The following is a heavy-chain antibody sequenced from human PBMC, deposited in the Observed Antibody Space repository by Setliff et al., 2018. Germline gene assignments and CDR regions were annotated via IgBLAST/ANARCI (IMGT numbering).Heavy chain of an antibody. Sequence: GESLKISCKGSGYRFSNYWIGWVRQMPGKGLEWMGIIYGGDSDTRYSPSFQGLVSISADKSISTAYLQWSSLKASDTAIYYCAIIEDTIVDLSFWGQGTLVTVSS. CDR3: AIIEDTIVDLSF. D-gene: IGHD2-21*01. CDR1: GYRFSNYW. CDR2: IYGGDSDT. J-gene: IGHJ4*02. V-gene: IGHV5-51*01.